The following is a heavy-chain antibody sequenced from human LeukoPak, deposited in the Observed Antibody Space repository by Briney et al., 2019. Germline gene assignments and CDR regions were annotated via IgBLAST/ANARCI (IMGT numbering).Heavy chain of an antibody. J-gene: IGHJ4*02. CDR1: GFTFSSHW. Sequence: GGSLRLSCEVSGFTFSSHWMHWVRQAPGKGLVWVSRINHDGSDTIYADSVKGRFTISRDNAKNTVYLQMNSLRAEDTAVYYCIRSNGWPDHWGLGTLVTVS. D-gene: IGHD6-19*01. CDR2: INHDGSDT. CDR3: IRSNGWPDH. V-gene: IGHV3-74*01.